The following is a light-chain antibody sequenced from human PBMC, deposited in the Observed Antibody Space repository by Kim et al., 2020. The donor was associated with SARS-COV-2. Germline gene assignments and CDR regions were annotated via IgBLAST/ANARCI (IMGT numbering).Light chain of an antibody. CDR3: QSADNSGTYPV. Sequence: VSVAPGQTAWITCSGESLSNQYLYWYQHKPGQAPGLVIYKDTERPSGIPERFSGSSSGTLTISGVQAEDEADYYCQSADNSGTYPVFGGGTKVTVL. J-gene: IGLJ2*01. V-gene: IGLV3-25*03. CDR1: SLSNQY. CDR2: KDT.